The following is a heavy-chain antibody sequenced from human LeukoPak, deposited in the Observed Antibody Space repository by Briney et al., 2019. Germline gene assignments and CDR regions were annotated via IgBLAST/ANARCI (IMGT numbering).Heavy chain of an antibody. D-gene: IGHD3-10*01. CDR3: ARVGTYYRSLDS. CDR1: GGSINDAS. Sequence: SETLSLTCTVSGGSINDASWNWIRQPPGQGLEWIGYIYHSGGTNYNPSLKSRVTISLDTSKNQFSLKLSSVTAADTAVYYCARVGTYYRSLDSWGQGTLVSVSS. J-gene: IGHJ4*02. CDR2: IYHSGGT. V-gene: IGHV4-59*01.